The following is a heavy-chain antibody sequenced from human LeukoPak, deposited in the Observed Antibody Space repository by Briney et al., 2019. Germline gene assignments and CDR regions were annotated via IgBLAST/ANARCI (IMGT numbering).Heavy chain of an antibody. V-gene: IGHV6-1*01. CDR1: GDSVSSNSAA. CDR3: VRDDGIGLDAFDV. J-gene: IGHJ3*01. CDR2: TYYRSKWYN. D-gene: IGHD1-14*01. Sequence: SQTLSLTCAVSGDSVSSNSAAWNRIRQSPSRGLEWLGRTYYRSKWYNDYAVSVKTRITINPDTSKNQFSLQLNSVTPEDTAVYYCVRDDGIGLDAFDVWSPGTMVTVSS.